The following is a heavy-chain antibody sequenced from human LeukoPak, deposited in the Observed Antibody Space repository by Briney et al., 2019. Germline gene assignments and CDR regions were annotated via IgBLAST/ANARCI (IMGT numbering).Heavy chain of an antibody. Sequence: SETLSLTRTVSGGSISSGGYFWSWIRQHPGKGLEWIAHIYHAGSTHDNPSLRGRVAISLDTSANQFSLRLSSVTAADTAVYFCARATHYSASTGGPYMDVWGQGTTVTVSS. D-gene: IGHD3-22*01. V-gene: IGHV4-31*03. CDR3: ARATHYSASTGGPYMDV. CDR2: IYHAGST. CDR1: GGSISSGGYF. J-gene: IGHJ6*03.